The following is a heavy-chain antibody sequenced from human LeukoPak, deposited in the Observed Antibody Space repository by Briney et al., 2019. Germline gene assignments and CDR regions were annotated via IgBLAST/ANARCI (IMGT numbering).Heavy chain of an antibody. CDR3: XXXXXXXXXYAIPPYGMDV. Sequence: PSETLSLTCTVSGGSISSYYWSWVRQAPGKGLEWVANIKQDGSEKYYVDSVKGRFTISRDNAKNSLYLQMNSLRAEDTAVYYXXXXXXXXXXYAIPPYGMDVWGQGTTVTVSS. J-gene: IGHJ6*02. D-gene: IGHD2-8*01. CDR2: IKQDGSEK. V-gene: IGHV3-7*01. CDR1: GGSISSYY.